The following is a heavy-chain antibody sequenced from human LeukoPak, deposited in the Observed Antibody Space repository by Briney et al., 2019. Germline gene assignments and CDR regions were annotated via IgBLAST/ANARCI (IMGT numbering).Heavy chain of an antibody. J-gene: IGHJ4*02. Sequence: PGGSLRLSCAASGFIFSSYGMHWVRQAPGKGLEWVAVIWYDGTNKYYADSVKGRFTISRDNSMNTLYLLMNSLRAEDTAVYYCARARNNYDSSGYSALDYWGQGTLVTVSS. CDR2: IWYDGTNK. V-gene: IGHV3-33*01. CDR3: ARARNNYDSSGYSALDY. CDR1: GFIFSSYG. D-gene: IGHD3-22*01.